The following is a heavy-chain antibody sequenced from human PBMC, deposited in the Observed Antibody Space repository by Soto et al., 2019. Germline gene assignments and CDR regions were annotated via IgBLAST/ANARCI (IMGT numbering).Heavy chain of an antibody. J-gene: IGHJ5*02. CDR2: ISSSSSYI. CDR1: GFTFSSYS. D-gene: IGHD3-10*01. V-gene: IGHV3-21*01. CDR3: GGSARGVMINWCER. Sequence: PGGSLRLSCAASGFTFSSYSMNWVRQAPGKGLEWVSSISSSSSYIYYADSVKGRFTISRDNAKNSLYLQMNSLRAEDTAVYYCGGSARGVMINWCERWRQGTMVTVGS.